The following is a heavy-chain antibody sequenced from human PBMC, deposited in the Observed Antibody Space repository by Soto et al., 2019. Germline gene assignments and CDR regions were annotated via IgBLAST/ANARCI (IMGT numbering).Heavy chain of an antibody. D-gene: IGHD4-17*01. CDR3: ARDDLYGGLLEL. J-gene: IGHJ4*02. CDR1: GGSISSGGYS. Sequence: LSLTCAVSGGSISSGGYSWNWIRQPPGKCLEWIGYIYHSGYTYYNPSLKSRVTISVDKTKNQFSLKMTSVTAADTAVYYCARDDLYGGLLELWGQGTLDSVS. V-gene: IGHV4-30-2*01. CDR2: IYHSGYT.